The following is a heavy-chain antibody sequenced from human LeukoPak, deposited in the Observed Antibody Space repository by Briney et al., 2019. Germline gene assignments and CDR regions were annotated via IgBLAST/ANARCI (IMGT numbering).Heavy chain of an antibody. V-gene: IGHV1-46*01. CDR3: ARIYDSGGYYGY. CDR2: INPSGASGGST. CDR1: GYTFTSYY. D-gene: IGHD3-22*01. J-gene: IGHJ4*02. Sequence: EASVKVSCKASGYTFTSYYLHLVRQAPGQGLECMGIINPSGASGGSTNNAQKFQGRITMTRDTSTSTVDMELSRLRSEYTAVYYCARIYDSGGYYGYWGQGTLVTVSS.